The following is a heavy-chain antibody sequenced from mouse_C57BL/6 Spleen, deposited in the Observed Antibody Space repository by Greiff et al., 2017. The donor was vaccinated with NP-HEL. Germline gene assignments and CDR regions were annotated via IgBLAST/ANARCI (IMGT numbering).Heavy chain of an antibody. CDR1: GYTFTDYN. CDR2: INPNNGGT. D-gene: IGHD2-5*01. J-gene: IGHJ4*01. CDR3: ARSAYYSNYDLKYAMDY. Sequence: EVKLMESGPELVKPGASVKIPCKASGYTFTDYNMDWVKQSHGKSLEWIGDINPNNGGTIYNQKFKGKATLTVDKSSSTAYMELRSLTSEDTAVYYCARSAYYSNYDLKYAMDYWGQGTSVTVSS. V-gene: IGHV1-18*01.